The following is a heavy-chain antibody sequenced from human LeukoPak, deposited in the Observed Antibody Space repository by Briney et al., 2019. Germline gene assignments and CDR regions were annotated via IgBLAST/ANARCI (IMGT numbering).Heavy chain of an antibody. D-gene: IGHD3-22*01. V-gene: IGHV3-43*01. CDR2: ISWDGGST. J-gene: IGHJ1*01. Sequence: GGPLRLSCAASGFTFDDYTMHWVRQAPGKGLEWVSLISWDGGSTYYADSVKGRFTISRDNSKNSLYLQMNSLRTEDTALYYCAKDSSGYPDDEYFQHWGQGTLVTVSS. CDR1: GFTFDDYT. CDR3: AKDSSGYPDDEYFQH.